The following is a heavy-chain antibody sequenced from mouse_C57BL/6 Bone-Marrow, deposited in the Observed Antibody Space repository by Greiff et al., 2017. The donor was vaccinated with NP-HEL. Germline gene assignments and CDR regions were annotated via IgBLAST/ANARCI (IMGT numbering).Heavy chain of an antibody. V-gene: IGHV7-3*01. CDR1: GFTFTDYY. CDR3: ARYGGRGDGYYARLYAMDY. Sequence: EVQGVESGGGLVQPGGSLSLSCAASGFTFTDYYMSWVRQPPGKALEWLGFIRNKANGYTTEYSASVKGRFTISRDNSQSILYLQMNALRAEDSATYYCARYGGRGDGYYARLYAMDYWGQGTSVTVSS. D-gene: IGHD2-3*01. J-gene: IGHJ4*01. CDR2: IRNKANGYTT.